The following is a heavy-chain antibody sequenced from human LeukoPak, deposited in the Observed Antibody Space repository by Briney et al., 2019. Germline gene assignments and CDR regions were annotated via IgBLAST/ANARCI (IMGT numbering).Heavy chain of an antibody. J-gene: IGHJ2*01. CDR3: ARLKLGAYFDL. CDR2: IYYSGST. CDR1: GGSISSSSYY. D-gene: IGHD3-16*01. V-gene: IGHV4-39*01. Sequence: SETLSPTCTVSGGSISSSSYYWGWIRQPPGKGLEWIGSIYYSGSTYYNPSLKSRVTISVDTSKNQFSLKLTSVSAADTAVYYCARLKLGAYFDLWGRGTLVTVSS.